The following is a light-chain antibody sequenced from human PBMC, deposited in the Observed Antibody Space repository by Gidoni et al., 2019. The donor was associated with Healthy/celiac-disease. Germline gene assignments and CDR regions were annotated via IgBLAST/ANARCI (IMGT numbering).Light chain of an antibody. V-gene: IGLV2-14*03. CDR3: SSYTSSSTLD. Sequence: QSALTHPASVSVSPGPSITISCTGTSSDVGGYNYVSGYQQPPGKAPKLMIYDVSNRPSGVSNRFSGSKSGNTASLTISGLQAEDEADYYCSSYTSSSTLDFGTGTKVTVL. CDR1: SSDVGGYNY. J-gene: IGLJ1*01. CDR2: DVS.